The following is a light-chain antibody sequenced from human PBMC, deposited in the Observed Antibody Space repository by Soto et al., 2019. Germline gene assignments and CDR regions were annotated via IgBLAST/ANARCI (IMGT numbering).Light chain of an antibody. CDR2: EVS. CDR3: VFWDSSMSDYV. V-gene: IGLV2-14*01. CDR1: SSDVGTYNT. Sequence: QSVLTQPASVSVSPGQSISISCTGTSSDVGTYNTVPWYQQQPGKAPQLIVYEVSNRPSGISERFSASKSGNTASLTICGLKAEDEADYYCVFWDSSMSDYVFXTGTKVTVL. J-gene: IGLJ1*01.